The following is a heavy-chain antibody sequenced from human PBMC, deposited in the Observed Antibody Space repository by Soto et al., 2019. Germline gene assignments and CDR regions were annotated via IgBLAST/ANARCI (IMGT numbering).Heavy chain of an antibody. J-gene: IGHJ4*02. D-gene: IGHD2-21*01. CDR3: ARWDLDW. V-gene: IGHV3-33*01. CDR1: GFTFSHHG. Sequence: QVQLVESGGGVVQPGTSLRLSCAASGFTFSHHGIHWVRQAPGKGLEWVAVIWYDGSLKYYGDSVQGRFTVSRDNSKNTVYLQMNSLRAEVSAVYYCARWDLDWWGQGTLVTVSS. CDR2: IWYDGSLK.